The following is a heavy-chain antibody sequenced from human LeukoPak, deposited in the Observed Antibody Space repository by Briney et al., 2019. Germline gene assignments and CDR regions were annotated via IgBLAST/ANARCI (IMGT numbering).Heavy chain of an antibody. CDR1: GFTFSGSA. D-gene: IGHD3-10*01. J-gene: IGHJ4*02. CDR3: TGNYYGSGSYADFDY. Sequence: GGSLRLSCAASGFTFSGSALHWVRQASGKGLEWVGRIRSTANGYATAYAASVKGRFTISRDDSKNTAYLQMDSLKTKDTAVYYCTGNYYGSGSYADFDYWGQGTLVTVSS. CDR2: IRSTANGYAT. V-gene: IGHV3-73*01.